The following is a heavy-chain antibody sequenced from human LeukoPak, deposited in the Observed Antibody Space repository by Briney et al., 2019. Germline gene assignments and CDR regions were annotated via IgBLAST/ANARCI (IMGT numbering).Heavy chain of an antibody. CDR1: GFNFHDYG. CDR2: ISYDVGKK. D-gene: IGHD3-22*01. J-gene: IGHJ4*02. V-gene: IGHV3-30*18. CDR3: AKDDYYDTSGYRD. Sequence: GGSLRLSCAASGFNFHDYGMHWVRQAPGKGLEWVAVISYDVGKKYYADSVKGRFTISRDNSKNTLYLQMNSLRAEDTAVYYCAKDDYYDTSGYRDWGQGTLVTVSS.